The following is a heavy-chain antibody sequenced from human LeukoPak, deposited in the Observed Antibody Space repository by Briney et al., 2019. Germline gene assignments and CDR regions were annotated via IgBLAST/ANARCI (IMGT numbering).Heavy chain of an antibody. CDR3: ARDSPTNYYDAG. CDR2: IIPMFGVA. V-gene: IGHV1-69*10. D-gene: IGHD3-22*01. J-gene: IGHJ4*02. CDR1: GYTFTGYY. Sequence: ASVKVSCKDSGYTFTGYYMHWVRQAPGQGLEWMGGIIPMFGVANYAQKFQGRVTITADKSTSIAYMELSSLRSEDTAVYYCARDSPTNYYDAGWGQGTLVTVSS.